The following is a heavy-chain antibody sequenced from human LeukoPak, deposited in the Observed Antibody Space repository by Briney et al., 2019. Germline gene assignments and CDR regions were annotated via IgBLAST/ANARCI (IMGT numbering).Heavy chain of an antibody. CDR1: GFTFSSYT. Sequence: PGGSLRLSCAAPGFTFSSYTMNWVRQAPGKGLEWVSSISSSSSYIYYADSVKGRFTISRDNSKNTLYLQMNSLRAEDTAVYYCAKDRLRRLDYWGQGTLVTVSS. CDR3: AKDRLRRLDY. CDR2: ISSSSSYI. D-gene: IGHD4-23*01. J-gene: IGHJ4*02. V-gene: IGHV3-21*04.